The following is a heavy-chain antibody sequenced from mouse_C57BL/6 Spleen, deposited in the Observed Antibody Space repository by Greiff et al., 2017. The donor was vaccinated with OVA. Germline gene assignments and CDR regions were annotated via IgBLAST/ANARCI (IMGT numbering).Heavy chain of an antibody. Sequence: QVQLKESGAELVRPGTSVKVSCKASGYAFTNYLIEWVKQRPGQGLEWIGVINPGSGGTNYNEKVKDKATLTADKSSSTAYMQLSSLTSEDSAVYFCARRRGVLDYWGQGTTLTVSS. V-gene: IGHV1-54*01. J-gene: IGHJ2*01. CDR3: ARRRGVLDY. CDR2: INPGSGGT. CDR1: GYAFTNYL.